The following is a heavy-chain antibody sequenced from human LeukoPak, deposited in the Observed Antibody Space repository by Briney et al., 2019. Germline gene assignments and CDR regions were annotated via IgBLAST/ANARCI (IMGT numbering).Heavy chain of an antibody. D-gene: IGHD1-26*01. V-gene: IGHV1-46*01. Sequence: ASVKVSCKASGYTFTSYYMHGVRQAPGQGLEWMGIVNPSDGNTTYAQKFQGRVTMTSDTSTSTVYMELSSLRSEDTAVYFCARTNSGSYPFGYWGQGTLVTVSS. CDR3: ARTNSGSYPFGY. CDR1: GYTFTSYY. CDR2: VNPSDGNT. J-gene: IGHJ4*02.